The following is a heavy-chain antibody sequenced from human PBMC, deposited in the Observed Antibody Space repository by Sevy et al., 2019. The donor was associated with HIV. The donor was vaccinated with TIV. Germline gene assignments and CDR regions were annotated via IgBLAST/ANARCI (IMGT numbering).Heavy chain of an antibody. J-gene: IGHJ5*02. CDR2: VSYDGSHQ. CDR3: TKDSRRGTDVRGDFDH. D-gene: IGHD3-10*02. CDR1: GFPFQTYA. V-gene: IGHV3-30*07. Sequence: GGSLRLSCSAFGFPFQTYAMHWVRQAPGKGPEWLGVVSYDGSHQNYADSVKGRFINSRDNSKNTVFLQMNNVRPNDTAVYSSTKDSRRGTDVRGDFDHWGQGILVTVSS.